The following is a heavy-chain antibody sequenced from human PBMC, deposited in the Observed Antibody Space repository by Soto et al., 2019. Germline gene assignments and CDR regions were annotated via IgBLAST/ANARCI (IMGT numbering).Heavy chain of an antibody. CDR3: TREAVAWFDP. Sequence: SETLSLTCTVSGGSISSSSYYWGWIRRPPGKGLEWIGYIYHSGSTYYNPSLKSRVTISIDTSQNQFSLNLSSVTAADTAVYYCTREAVAWFDPWGQGTLVTVS. CDR2: IYHSGST. D-gene: IGHD6-25*01. CDR1: GGSISSSSYY. V-gene: IGHV4-39*07. J-gene: IGHJ5*02.